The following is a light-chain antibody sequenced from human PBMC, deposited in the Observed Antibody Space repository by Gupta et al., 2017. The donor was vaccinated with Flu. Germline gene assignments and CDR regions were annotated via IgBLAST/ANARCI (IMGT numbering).Light chain of an antibody. Sequence: QSVLTQPPSASGTPGQRVTISCSGSSSNIGSNYVYWYQQLPGMAPKLLIYRNDQRPSGVSDRFSGSKSGTSASLAIIGLRSEDEADYYCAAWDDSSWVFGGGTKVTVL. CDR2: RND. J-gene: IGLJ3*02. CDR1: SSNIGSNY. CDR3: AAWDDSSWV. V-gene: IGLV1-47*01.